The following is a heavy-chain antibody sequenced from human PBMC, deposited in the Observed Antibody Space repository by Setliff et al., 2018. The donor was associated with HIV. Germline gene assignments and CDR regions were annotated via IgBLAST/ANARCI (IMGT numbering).Heavy chain of an antibody. CDR1: GYSISSGYY. J-gene: IGHJ4*02. CDR3: ARDSGAPNYNFWSASPYFDY. D-gene: IGHD3-3*01. Sequence: SETLSLTCAVSGYSISSGYYWGWIRQPPGKGLEWIGHIYHSGNSYYSPSLKSRVTMSVDTSENQFSLKLSSVTAADTAVYYCARDSGAPNYNFWSASPYFDYWGQGTLVTVSS. CDR2: IYHSGNS. V-gene: IGHV4-38-2*02.